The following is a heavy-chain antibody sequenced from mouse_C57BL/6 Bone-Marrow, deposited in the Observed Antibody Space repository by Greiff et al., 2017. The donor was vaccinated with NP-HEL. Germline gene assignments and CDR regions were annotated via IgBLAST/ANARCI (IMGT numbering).Heavy chain of an antibody. J-gene: IGHJ1*03. CDR3: EREGRRWYFDV. CDR2: INPSTGGT. CDR1: GYSFTGYY. D-gene: IGHD3-3*01. Sequence: VQLQQSGPELVKPGASVKISCKASGYSFTGYYMNWVKQSPEKSLEWIGEINPSTGGTTYNQKFKAKATLTVDKSSSTAYMQLKSLTSEDSAVYYCEREGRRWYFDVWGTGTTVTVSS. V-gene: IGHV1-42*01.